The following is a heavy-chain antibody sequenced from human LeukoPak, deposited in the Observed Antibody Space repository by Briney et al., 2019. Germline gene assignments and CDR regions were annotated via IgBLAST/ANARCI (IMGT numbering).Heavy chain of an antibody. Sequence: GGSLRLSCAASEFTFSAYGMHWFRQAPVKGLEWLAFIRYDGSNKYYPDSVRGRFTVSRDNSKNTLYLQMNSLRPEDTAVYYCAKVLGEYSIRSKPLDTWGQGNLVTVSS. CDR3: AKVLGEYSIRSKPLDT. V-gene: IGHV3-30*02. CDR1: EFTFSAYG. D-gene: IGHD6-13*01. J-gene: IGHJ5*02. CDR2: IRYDGSNK.